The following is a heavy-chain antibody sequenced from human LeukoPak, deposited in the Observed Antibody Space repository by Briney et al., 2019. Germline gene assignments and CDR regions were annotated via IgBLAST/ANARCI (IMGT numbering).Heavy chain of an antibody. Sequence: SETLSLTCTVSGVSIRSFYWSWIRQPPGKGLEWIGHIYYSRSTNYNPSLKSRVTISVDMSKNQFSLKMTSVNAADTAVYYCARDPGGSADYWGQGTLVTVSS. V-gene: IGHV4-59*01. CDR2: IYYSRST. CDR1: GVSIRSFY. CDR3: ARDPGGSADY. D-gene: IGHD2-15*01. J-gene: IGHJ4*02.